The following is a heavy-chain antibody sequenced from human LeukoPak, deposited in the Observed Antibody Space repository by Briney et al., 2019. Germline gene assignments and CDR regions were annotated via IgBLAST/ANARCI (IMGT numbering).Heavy chain of an antibody. CDR3: ARDIELST. V-gene: IGHV3-23*01. Sequence: GGSLRLSCAASGFMFRDAAMTWVRQAPGKGLEWVSLIATSGLNTYYADSVRGRFTISRDNSKSTLSLQMNSLRVEDTAIYYCARDIELSTWGLGTLVTVSS. CDR1: GFMFRDAA. CDR2: IATSGLNT. D-gene: IGHD5-12*01. J-gene: IGHJ3*01.